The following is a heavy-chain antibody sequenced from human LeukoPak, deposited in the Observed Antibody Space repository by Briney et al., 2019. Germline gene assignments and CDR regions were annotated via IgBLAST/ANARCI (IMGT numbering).Heavy chain of an antibody. CDR2: IGYSGSPI. Sequence: GGSQRLSCAGSGDSFISHTMIWVRQAPGKGLEWISYIGYSGSPIYYADSVKGRFGISRDDAKTSLYLHMNSLRAEDTAIYYCAREYDSRARFDSWGQGILVTVSS. D-gene: IGHD4-11*01. V-gene: IGHV3-48*01. J-gene: IGHJ4*02. CDR1: GDSFISHT. CDR3: AREYDSRARFDS.